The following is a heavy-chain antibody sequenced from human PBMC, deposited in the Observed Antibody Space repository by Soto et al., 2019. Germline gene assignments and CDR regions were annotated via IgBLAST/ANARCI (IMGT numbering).Heavy chain of an antibody. Sequence: ASVKVSCKASGYTFTSYDINWVRQATGQGLEWVGWMNPNSGNTGYAQKFQGRVTMTRNTSISTAYMELSSLRSEDTAVYHCARAIVVVPAATYYYYYGMDVWGQGTTVTVSS. CDR2: MNPNSGNT. CDR3: ARAIVVVPAATYYYYYGMDV. D-gene: IGHD2-2*01. CDR1: GYTFTSYD. J-gene: IGHJ6*02. V-gene: IGHV1-8*01.